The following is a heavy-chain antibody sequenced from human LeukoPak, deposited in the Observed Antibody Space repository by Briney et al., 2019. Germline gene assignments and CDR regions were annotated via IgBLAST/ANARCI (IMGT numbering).Heavy chain of an antibody. Sequence: GGSLRLSCAASGFTFSNYAMSWVRQAPGKGLEWIAAITGSDETRYYTDSVRGRFTIYRDNSKNTLYLQMNSLRAEDTAVYYCAKHGSWGGYYFDYWGQGTLVTVSS. CDR2: ITGSDETR. D-gene: IGHD3-16*01. J-gene: IGHJ4*02. CDR1: GFTFSNYA. V-gene: IGHV3-23*01. CDR3: AKHGSWGGYYFDY.